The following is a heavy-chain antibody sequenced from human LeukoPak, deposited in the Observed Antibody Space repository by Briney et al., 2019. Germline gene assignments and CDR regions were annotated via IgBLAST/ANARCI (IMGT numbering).Heavy chain of an antibody. Sequence: SETLSLTCTVSGGSIRSSSYYWGWIRQPPGKGLEWIGSIYYSGSTYHNASLKSRGTISVDTSKNQFSLKLNSVTAADTAVYFCARQVVAVAGTGYFDYWGQGTLVTVSS. CDR3: ARQVVAVAGTGYFDY. CDR1: GGSIRSSSYY. J-gene: IGHJ4*02. D-gene: IGHD6-19*01. CDR2: IYYSGST. V-gene: IGHV4-39*01.